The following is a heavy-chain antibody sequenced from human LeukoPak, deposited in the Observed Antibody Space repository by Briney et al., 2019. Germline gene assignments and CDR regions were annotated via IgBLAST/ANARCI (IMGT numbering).Heavy chain of an antibody. CDR2: IYYSGST. Sequence: SQTLSLTCTVSGGSISSGGYYWSWIRQHPGKGLEWIGYIYYSGSTYYNPSLKSRVTISVDTSKNQFSLKLSSVTAADTAVYYCARGDYYDSSGHYDAFDYWGQGTLVTVSS. D-gene: IGHD3-22*01. CDR1: GGSISSGGYY. V-gene: IGHV4-31*03. J-gene: IGHJ4*02. CDR3: ARGDYYDSSGHYDAFDY.